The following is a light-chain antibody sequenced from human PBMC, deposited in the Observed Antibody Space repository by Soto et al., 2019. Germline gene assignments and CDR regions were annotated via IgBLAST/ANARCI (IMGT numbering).Light chain of an antibody. Sequence: DIQLTQSPSFLSASVGDRVTITCRASQGISSYLAWYQQKPGKAPKLLIYAASTLQSGVPSRFSGSGSGTEFTLTFSSLQPEDFATYACQQLNSYPRTFGPGTKVYIK. CDR3: QQLNSYPRT. CDR2: AAS. V-gene: IGKV1-9*01. CDR1: QGISSY. J-gene: IGKJ3*01.